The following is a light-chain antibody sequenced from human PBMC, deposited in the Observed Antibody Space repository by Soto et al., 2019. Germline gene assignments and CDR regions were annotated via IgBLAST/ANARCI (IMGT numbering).Light chain of an antibody. Sequence: QSALTQPRSVSGSPGQSVTISCTGTSSDVGGYNYVSWYQQHPGKAPQLVIYDVSKRPSGVPDRFSGSKSANTASLTISGLQAEDEADYYCCSYAGNSLWVFGGGTKLTVL. V-gene: IGLV2-11*01. CDR1: SSDVGGYNY. CDR3: CSYAGNSLWV. CDR2: DVS. J-gene: IGLJ3*02.